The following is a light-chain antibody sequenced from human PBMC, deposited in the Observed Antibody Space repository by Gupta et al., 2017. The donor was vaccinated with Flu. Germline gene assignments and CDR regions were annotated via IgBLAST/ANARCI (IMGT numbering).Light chain of an antibody. V-gene: IGLV3-1*01. CDR1: RVGDKY. J-gene: IGLJ2*01. CDR3: QAGNSSTGV. CDR2: KDS. Sequence: SPGQTASITCSGGRVGDKYACWHQQKPAQPLVLGIYKDSKRTAGTPECFSGSNSATTATLTMGGTEAGDDYYYDSQAGNSSTGVFGGGTKLTVL.